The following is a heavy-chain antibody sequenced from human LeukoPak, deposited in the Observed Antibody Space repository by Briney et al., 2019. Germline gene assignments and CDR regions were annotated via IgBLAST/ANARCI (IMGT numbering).Heavy chain of an antibody. Sequence: SETLSLTCTVSGGSISSYYWSWIRQPPGKGLEWIGYIYYSGSTNYNPSLKSRVTISVDTSKNQFSLKLSSVTAADTAVYYCARGALIAATGNNWFDPWGQGTLVTVSS. CDR3: ARGALIAATGNNWFDP. V-gene: IGHV4-59*12. J-gene: IGHJ5*02. CDR1: GGSISSYY. CDR2: IYYSGST. D-gene: IGHD6-13*01.